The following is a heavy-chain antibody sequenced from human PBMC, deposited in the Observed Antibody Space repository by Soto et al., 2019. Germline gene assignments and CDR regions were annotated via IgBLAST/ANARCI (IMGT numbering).Heavy chain of an antibody. V-gene: IGHV1-24*01. Sequence: VASVKVSCKVSGYTLTELSMHWVRQAPGKGLEWMGGFDPEDGETIYAQKFQGRVTMTEDTSTDTAYMEPSSLRSEDTAVYYCATDLSGGDDYWGQGTLVTVSS. CDR1: GYTLTELS. J-gene: IGHJ4*02. CDR3: ATDLSGGDDY. CDR2: FDPEDGET. D-gene: IGHD4-17*01.